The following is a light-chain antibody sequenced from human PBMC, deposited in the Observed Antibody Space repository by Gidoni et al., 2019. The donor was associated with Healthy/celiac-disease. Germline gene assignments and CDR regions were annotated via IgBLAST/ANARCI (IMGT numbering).Light chain of an antibody. Sequence: DIQMTQSPYTLSASVGDRVTITCRDSQSISSWLACYQQKTGKAPKLLIYKESSLESGVPSRFSGSGSGTEFTLTISSLQPDDFATYYCQQYNSYSWTFGQGTKVEIK. V-gene: IGKV1-5*03. J-gene: IGKJ1*01. CDR2: KES. CDR3: QQYNSYSWT. CDR1: QSISSW.